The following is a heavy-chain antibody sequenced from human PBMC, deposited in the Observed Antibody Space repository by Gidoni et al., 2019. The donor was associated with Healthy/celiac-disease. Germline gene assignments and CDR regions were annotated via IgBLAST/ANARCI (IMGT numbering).Heavy chain of an antibody. CDR3: ARYSSGWYGDGMDV. CDR2: IYSGGST. D-gene: IGHD6-19*01. Sequence: EVQLVESGGGLIQPGGSLRLSFAASGFTVSSTAMRWVRQAPGKGLEWVSVIYSGGSTYYADSVKGRFTISRDNSKNTLYLQMNSLRAEDTAVYYCARYSSGWYGDGMDVWGQGTTVTVSS. V-gene: IGHV3-53*01. J-gene: IGHJ6*02. CDR1: GFTVSSTA.